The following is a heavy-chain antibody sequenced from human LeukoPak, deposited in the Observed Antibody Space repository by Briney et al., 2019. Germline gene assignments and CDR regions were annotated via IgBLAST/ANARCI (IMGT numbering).Heavy chain of an antibody. CDR1: GFSFSSYN. CDR2: ISNLHSDI. D-gene: IGHD3-3*01. CDR3: ARDFGVIIFDS. Sequence: GGSLILSCAASGFSFSSYNMNWVRQVPGKGLEWVSSISNLHSDIYYADSVKGRFTISRDNAKNSLFLQMNSLRAEDTAVYYCARDFGVIIFDSWGQGTLVTVSP. J-gene: IGHJ4*02. V-gene: IGHV3-21*01.